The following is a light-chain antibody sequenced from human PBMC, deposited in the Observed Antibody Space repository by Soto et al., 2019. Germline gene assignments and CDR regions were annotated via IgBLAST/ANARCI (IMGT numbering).Light chain of an antibody. Sequence: EIVMTQSPATLSASPGEKGTLYCRASESVDINLAWYQQKPGQAPRLLIYGASTRATDMPGTFSGRGSGAEFTLTSSSLQSEDFAVYYCQQYKNWPRTFGQGTKVDIK. CDR1: ESVDIN. V-gene: IGKV3-15*01. CDR2: GAS. J-gene: IGKJ1*01. CDR3: QQYKNWPRT.